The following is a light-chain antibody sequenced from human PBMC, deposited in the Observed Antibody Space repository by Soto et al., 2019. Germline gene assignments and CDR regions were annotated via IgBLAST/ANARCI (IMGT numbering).Light chain of an antibody. V-gene: IGKV3D-15*01. Sequence: EIVMTQSPATLSVSPGERATLSCRASQSVDSNLAWYQQKPGQAPRLPIFGASTRATGIPARFSGSGSGTDFTLTISRLEPEDFAVYYCQQYGSSGTFGQGTKVDIK. CDR2: GAS. CDR3: QQYGSSGT. CDR1: QSVDSN. J-gene: IGKJ1*01.